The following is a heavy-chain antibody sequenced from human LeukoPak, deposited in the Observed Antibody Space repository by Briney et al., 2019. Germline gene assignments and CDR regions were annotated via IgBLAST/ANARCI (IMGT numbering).Heavy chain of an antibody. D-gene: IGHD2-2*01. J-gene: IGHJ5*02. Sequence: SQTLSLTCAISGDSVSSNSVTWNWIRQSPSRGLEWPGRTYYRSTWYNDYAVSVRGRITVNPDTSKNQFSLHLNSVTPEDTAVYYCARRLTQYDCFDPWGQGILVTASS. V-gene: IGHV6-1*01. CDR2: TYYRSTWYN. CDR1: GDSVSSNSVT. CDR3: ARRLTQYDCFDP.